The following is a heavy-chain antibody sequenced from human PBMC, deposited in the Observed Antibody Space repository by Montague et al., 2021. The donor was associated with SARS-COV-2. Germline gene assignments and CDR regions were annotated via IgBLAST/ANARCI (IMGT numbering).Heavy chain of an antibody. V-gene: IGHV5-51*01. D-gene: IGHD1-26*01. CDR3: AKYGPSGDYFKFGMDV. J-gene: IGHJ6*02. CDR2: IYPGDSKT. CDR1: GYSFSTFW. Sequence: QSGAEVKKPGESLKISCKGSGYSFSTFWIGWVRQMPGKGLEWVGMIYPGDSKTRYTASFRGQVTISADRSTSTAYLQWDSLEASDTAIYYCAKYGPSGDYFKFGMDVWGPGTTVTVSS.